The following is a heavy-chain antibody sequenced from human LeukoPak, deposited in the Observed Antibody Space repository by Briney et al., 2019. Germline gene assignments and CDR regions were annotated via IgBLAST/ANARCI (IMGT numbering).Heavy chain of an antibody. CDR2: INPGGTT. Sequence: SETLSLTCAVHGGSFSGYYWAWIRQPPGKGLEWIGEINPGGTTNYHPSLKRRVTISADTSKNQFSLKLSSVTAADTAVYYCAIGHYFDYWGQGTLVTVSS. CDR1: GGSFSGYY. CDR3: AIGHYFDY. J-gene: IGHJ4*02. V-gene: IGHV4-34*01.